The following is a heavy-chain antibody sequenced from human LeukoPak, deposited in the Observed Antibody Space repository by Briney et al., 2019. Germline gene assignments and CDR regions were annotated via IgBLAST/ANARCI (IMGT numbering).Heavy chain of an antibody. CDR2: INWNGGST. CDR3: ARAGPAPYYYYMDV. CDR1: GFTFDDYG. Sequence: GGSLRLSCAASGFTFDDYGMSWVRQDPGKGLEWASGINWNGGSTGYADSVKGRFTISRDNAKNSLYLQMNSLRAEDTALYYCARAGPAPYYYYMDVWGKGTTVTVSS. V-gene: IGHV3-20*04. J-gene: IGHJ6*03.